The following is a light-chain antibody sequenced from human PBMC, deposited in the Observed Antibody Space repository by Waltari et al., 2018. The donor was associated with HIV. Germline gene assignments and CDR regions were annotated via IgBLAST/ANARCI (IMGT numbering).Light chain of an antibody. CDR3: QQANNFPHT. CDR1: QSVGTS. J-gene: IGKJ2*01. CDR2: EAS. V-gene: IGKV1-12*01. Sequence: DTQMTQSPSSVSASVGDRVTITLRASQSVGTSVAWYQQKPDRTPKLLIFEASRLQTGVPSRFGGSGSGTKFTLTITSLQPQDLATYFCQQANNFPHTFGQGT.